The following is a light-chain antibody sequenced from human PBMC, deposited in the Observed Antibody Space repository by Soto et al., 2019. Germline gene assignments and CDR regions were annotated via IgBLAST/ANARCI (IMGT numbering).Light chain of an antibody. V-gene: IGLV3-25*03. CDR2: KDN. Sequence: SYELTQPPSVSVSPGQTARITCSGDALPKQYAYWYQQKPGQAPVLVIYKDNERPSDIPERFSGSSSGTTVTLTIGGVQAEDEADYYCQSADSSGIVVFGGGTKLTVL. CDR1: ALPKQY. J-gene: IGLJ2*01. CDR3: QSADSSGIVV.